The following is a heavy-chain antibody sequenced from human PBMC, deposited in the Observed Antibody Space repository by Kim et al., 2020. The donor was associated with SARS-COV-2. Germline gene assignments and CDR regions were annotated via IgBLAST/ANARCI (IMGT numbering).Heavy chain of an antibody. J-gene: IGHJ3*02. Sequence: TNYAKKFQERVTISRDMATSTAYMGLSSLRSEDTAVYYCAAPRATDAFDIWGQGTMVTVSS. CDR2: T. CDR3: AAPRATDAFDI. V-gene: IGHV1-58*01.